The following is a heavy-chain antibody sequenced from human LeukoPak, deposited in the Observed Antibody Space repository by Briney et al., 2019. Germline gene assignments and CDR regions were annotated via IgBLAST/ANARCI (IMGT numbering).Heavy chain of an antibody. Sequence: GASVKVSCKAPGYTFTSYGISWVRQAPGQGLEWMGWISAYNGNTNYAQKLQGRVTMTTDTSTSTAYMELRSLRSDDTAVYYCARVNYYDRTTTNWSDPWGQGTLVTVSS. J-gene: IGHJ5*02. CDR2: ISAYNGNT. CDR3: ARVNYYDRTTTNWSDP. D-gene: IGHD3-22*01. V-gene: IGHV1-18*01. CDR1: GYTFTSYG.